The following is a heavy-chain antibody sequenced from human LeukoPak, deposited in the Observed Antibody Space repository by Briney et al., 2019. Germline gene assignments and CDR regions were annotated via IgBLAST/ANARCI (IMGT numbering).Heavy chain of an antibody. Sequence: SETLSLTCTVSGGSLSSYYWSWIRQPPGKGLEWIGYIYYSGSAKYNPSLKSRVTISVDTSKNQFSLKLSSVTAGDAAVYYCARAPGIAAAGTHFDFWGQGTLVTVSS. D-gene: IGHD6-13*01. CDR1: GGSLSSYY. CDR3: ARAPGIAAAGTHFDF. CDR2: IYYSGSA. J-gene: IGHJ4*02. V-gene: IGHV4-59*01.